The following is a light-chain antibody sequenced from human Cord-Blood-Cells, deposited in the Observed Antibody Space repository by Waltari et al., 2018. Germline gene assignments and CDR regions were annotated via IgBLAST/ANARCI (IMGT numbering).Light chain of an antibody. Sequence: PGQSITISCTGTTSDVGSYNLVSLYQQHPGKAPKLMIYEGSKRPSGVSNRFSGSKSGNTASLTISGLQAEDEADYYCCSYAGSSTYVVFGGGTKLTVL. CDR1: TSDVGSYNL. CDR2: EGS. V-gene: IGLV2-23*01. J-gene: IGLJ2*01. CDR3: CSYAGSSTYVV.